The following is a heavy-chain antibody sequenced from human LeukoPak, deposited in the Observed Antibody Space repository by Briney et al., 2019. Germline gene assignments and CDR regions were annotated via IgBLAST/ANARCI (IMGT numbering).Heavy chain of an antibody. V-gene: IGHV3-33*01. J-gene: IGHJ6*02. Sequence: GRSLRLSCAASGFTFSSYGMHWVRQAPGKGLEWVAVMWYDGSNKYYADSVKGRFTISRDNSKNTLYLQMNSLRAEDTAVYYCARDFGPDYYYYGMDVWGQGTTVTVSS. D-gene: IGHD3-10*01. CDR2: MWYDGSNK. CDR3: ARDFGPDYYYYGMDV. CDR1: GFTFSSYG.